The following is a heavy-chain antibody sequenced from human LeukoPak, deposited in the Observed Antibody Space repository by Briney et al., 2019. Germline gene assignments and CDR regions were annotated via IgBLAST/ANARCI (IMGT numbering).Heavy chain of an antibody. Sequence: SETLSLTCAVYGGSFSGYYWSWIRQPPGKGLEWIGEINHSGSTNYNPSLKSRVTISVDTSKNQFSLKLSSVTAADTAVYYCARDKDYGGNRDAFDIWGQGTMVTVSS. V-gene: IGHV4-34*01. J-gene: IGHJ3*02. D-gene: IGHD4-23*01. CDR3: ARDKDYGGNRDAFDI. CDR1: GGSFSGYY. CDR2: INHSGST.